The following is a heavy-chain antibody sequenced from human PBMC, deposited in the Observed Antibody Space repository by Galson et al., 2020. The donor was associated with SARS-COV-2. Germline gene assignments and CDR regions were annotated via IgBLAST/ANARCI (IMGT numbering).Heavy chain of an antibody. V-gene: IGHV3-53*01. J-gene: IGHJ3*02. CDR1: GFTVSSNY. Sequence: GGSLRLSCAASGFTVSSNYMSCVRPAPGKGLEWVSVIYSGGSTYYADSVKGRFTISRDNAKNTLYLQMNSLRAEDTAVYYCARDKTVTWAFDIWGQGTMVTVSS. D-gene: IGHD4-4*01. CDR2: IYSGGST. CDR3: ARDKTVTWAFDI.